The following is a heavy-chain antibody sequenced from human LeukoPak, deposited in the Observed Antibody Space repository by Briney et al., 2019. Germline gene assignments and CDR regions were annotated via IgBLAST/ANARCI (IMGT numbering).Heavy chain of an antibody. CDR1: GYSISSGYY. CDR2: IYTSGST. CDR3: ARDRDGYNSHFDY. D-gene: IGHD5-24*01. Sequence: SETLSLTCTVSGYSISSGYYWGWIRQPAGKGLEWIGRIYTSGSTNYNPSLKSRVTISVDTSKNQFSLKLSSVTAADTAVYYCARDRDGYNSHFDYWGQGTLVTVSS. V-gene: IGHV4-61*02. J-gene: IGHJ4*02.